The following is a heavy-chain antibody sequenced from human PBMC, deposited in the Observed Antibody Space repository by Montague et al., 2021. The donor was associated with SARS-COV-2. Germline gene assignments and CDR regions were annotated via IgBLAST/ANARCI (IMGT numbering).Heavy chain of an antibody. V-gene: IGHV2-5*02. Sequence: PALVKPTQTLTLTCTFSGFSLSTSGVGVGWIRQPPGKALEWLALIYWDDDKRYSPSLKSRLTITKGTSKNQVVLTMTNMDPVDTATYYCARRRTTLTNTWCDPWDQGTLVTVSS. CDR1: GFSLSTSGVG. J-gene: IGHJ5*02. CDR3: ARRRTTLTNTWCDP. CDR2: IYWDDDK. D-gene: IGHD2/OR15-2a*01.